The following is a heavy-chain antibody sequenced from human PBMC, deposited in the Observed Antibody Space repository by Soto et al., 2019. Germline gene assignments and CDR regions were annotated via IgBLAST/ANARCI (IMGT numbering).Heavy chain of an antibody. CDR2: INPHSGAT. J-gene: IGHJ5*02. Sequence: QLVQSGAEVRKPGASVKVSCKASGYTFTDYFIRWVRQAPGQGLDWMGWINPHSGATDYAQRFQGRVTMTRDTSISTVYMELSSLSSDDTAVFYCATSRGYSGYDGWYDPWGQGTLVIVSS. V-gene: IGHV1-2*02. CDR1: GYTFTDYF. CDR3: ATSRGYSGYDGWYDP. D-gene: IGHD5-12*01.